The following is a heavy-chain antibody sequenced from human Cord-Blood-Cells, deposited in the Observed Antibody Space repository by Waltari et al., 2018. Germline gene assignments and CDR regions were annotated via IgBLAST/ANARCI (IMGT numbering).Heavy chain of an antibody. CDR3: ARAASVYDFWSGYYDY. J-gene: IGHJ4*02. V-gene: IGHV4-38-2*02. CDR1: GYSISSGYY. D-gene: IGHD3-3*01. CDR2: IYHSGST. Sequence: QVQLQESGPGLVKPSETLSLTCTVSGYSISSGYYWGWIRQPPGKGLEWIGSIYHSGSTYYNPSLKRRFTISVDTSKNQFSLKLSSVTAADTAVYYCARAASVYDFWSGYYDYWGQGTLVTVSS.